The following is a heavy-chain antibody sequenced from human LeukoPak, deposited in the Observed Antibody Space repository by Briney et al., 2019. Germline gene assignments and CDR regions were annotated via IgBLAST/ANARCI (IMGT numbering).Heavy chain of an antibody. CDR3: ANGGQDDYSIPGGY. CDR2: ISSSSSYI. Sequence: GGSLRLSCAASGFTFSSYSMNWVRQAPGKGLEWVSSISSSSSYIYYADSVKGRFTISRDNAKNSLYLQMNSLRAEDTAVYYCANGGQDDYSIPGGYWGQGTLVTVSS. D-gene: IGHD4-11*01. J-gene: IGHJ4*02. CDR1: GFTFSSYS. V-gene: IGHV3-21*01.